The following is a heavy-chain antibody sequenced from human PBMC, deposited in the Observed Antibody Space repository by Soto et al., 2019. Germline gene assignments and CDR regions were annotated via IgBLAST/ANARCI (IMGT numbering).Heavy chain of an antibody. D-gene: IGHD6-13*01. Sequence: QVQLVQSGAEVKKTGSSVRVSCKASGGTFTSYRINWLRQAPGHGLEWVGGIVPIRRTAEDAQEFQGRVTITADETARTAYMELRSLKSQDTAVYYCVRDSGAKLSSSWGQGTLVTVSS. CDR1: GGTFTSYR. V-gene: IGHV1-69*01. CDR2: IVPIRRTA. CDR3: VRDSGAKLSSS. J-gene: IGHJ4*02.